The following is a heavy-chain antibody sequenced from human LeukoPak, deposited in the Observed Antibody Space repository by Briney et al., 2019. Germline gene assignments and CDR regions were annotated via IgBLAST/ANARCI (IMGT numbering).Heavy chain of an antibody. V-gene: IGHV4-4*07. Sequence: SETLSLTCTVSGGSISSYYWSWIRQPAGKGLEWIGRIYTSGSTNYNPSLKSRVTMSVDTSKNQFSLKLSSVTAADTAVYYCAXGPTVVTPQYTFDYWGQGTLVTVSS. CDR1: GGSISSYY. CDR3: AXGPTVVTPQYTFDY. CDR2: IYTSGST. J-gene: IGHJ4*02. D-gene: IGHD4-17*01.